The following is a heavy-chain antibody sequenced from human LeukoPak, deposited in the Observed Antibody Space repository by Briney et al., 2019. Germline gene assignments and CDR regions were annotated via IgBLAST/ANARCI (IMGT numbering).Heavy chain of an antibody. J-gene: IGHJ3*02. V-gene: IGHV1-3*01. CDR1: GYTLTSYA. Sequence: GASVKVSCKASGYTLTSYAMHWVRQAPGQRLEWMGWINAGNGNTKYSQKFQGRVTITRDTSASTAYMELSSLRSEDTAVYYCALASGSYGGAFDIWGQGTMVTVSS. D-gene: IGHD1-26*01. CDR2: INAGNGNT. CDR3: ALASGSYGGAFDI.